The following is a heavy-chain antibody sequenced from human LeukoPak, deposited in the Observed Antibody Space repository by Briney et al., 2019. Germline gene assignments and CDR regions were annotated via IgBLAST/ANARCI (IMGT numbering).Heavy chain of an antibody. CDR1: GFTFSSYG. V-gene: IGHV3-30*02. CDR3: AKDQNWWDTGSAYDYVWGSYRLRNGGFDY. J-gene: IGHJ4*02. Sequence: GGSLRLSCAASGFTFSSYGMHWVRQAPGKGLEWVAFIRYDGSNKYYSDSVKGRFTISRDNSKNTLYLQMNSLRAEDTAVYYCAKDQNWWDTGSAYDYVWGSYRLRNGGFDYWGQGTLVTVSS. D-gene: IGHD3-16*02. CDR2: IRYDGSNK.